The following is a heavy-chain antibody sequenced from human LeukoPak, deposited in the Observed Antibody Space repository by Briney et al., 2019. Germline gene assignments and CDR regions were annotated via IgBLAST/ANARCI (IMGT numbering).Heavy chain of an antibody. CDR1: GFXFTNYA. CDR2: ISGNGGSS. D-gene: IGHD6-25*01. CDR3: AAISYSGTWPVGY. J-gene: IGHJ4*02. V-gene: IGHV3-23*01. Sequence: GGSLRLSCAASGFXFTNYAISWVRQAPGKGLEWVSPISGNGGSSLYADSVKGRFTISRDNSKNTLYLQMNILTAEDTAVYYCAAISYSGTWPVGYWGQGILVTVTA.